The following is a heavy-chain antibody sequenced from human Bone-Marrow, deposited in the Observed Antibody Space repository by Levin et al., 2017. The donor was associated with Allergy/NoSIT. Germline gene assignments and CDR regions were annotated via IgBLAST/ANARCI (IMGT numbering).Heavy chain of an antibody. D-gene: IGHD3-3*01. CDR1: GDRVSSQSAA. V-gene: IGHV6-1*01. CDR2: IYYRSKWHH. Sequence: SQTLSLTCAISGDRVSSQSAAWNWIRQSPSRGLEWLGRIYYRSKWHHDYALSVKSRITINPDTSKNQFSLQLKSVTPEDTAVYYCARDQDFGVVVDDAFDVWGQGTMVTVSS. CDR3: ARDQDFGVVVDDAFDV. J-gene: IGHJ3*01.